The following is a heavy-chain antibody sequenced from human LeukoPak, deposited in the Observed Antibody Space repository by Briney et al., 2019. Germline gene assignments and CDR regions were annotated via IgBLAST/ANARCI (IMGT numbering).Heavy chain of an antibody. CDR1: GYTFTSYG. J-gene: IGHJ4*02. V-gene: IGHV1-18*01. CDR3: ARGYSGSYMVY. CDR2: ISSYNGNT. Sequence: ASVNVFWKVSGYTFTSYGVSWVRQAAGQGNEWMGWISSYNGNTNYAPKLQGRVTMTTDTSTSTAYMELRSLRSDDTAVYYCARGYSGSYMVYWGQGTLVTVSS. D-gene: IGHD1-26*01.